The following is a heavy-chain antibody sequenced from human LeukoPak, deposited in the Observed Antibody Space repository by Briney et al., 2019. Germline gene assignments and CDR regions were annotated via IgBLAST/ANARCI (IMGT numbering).Heavy chain of an antibody. CDR1: GGSISSYY. D-gene: IGHD2-21*02. J-gene: IGHJ5*02. V-gene: IGHV4-59*01. CDR3: ARDGAYCGGDCWFDP. CDR2: IYYSGST. Sequence: NPSETLSLTCTVSGGSISSYYWSWIRQPPGKGLGWIGYIYYSGSTNYNPSLKSRVTISVDTSKNQFSLKLGSVTAADTAVYYCARDGAYCGGDCWFDPWGQGTLVTVSS.